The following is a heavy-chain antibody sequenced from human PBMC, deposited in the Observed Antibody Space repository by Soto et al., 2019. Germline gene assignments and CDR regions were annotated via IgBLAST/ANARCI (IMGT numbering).Heavy chain of an antibody. CDR3: ARFSTARITMVRGETAYAFDI. CDR1: GGSIISSY. D-gene: IGHD3-10*01. V-gene: IGHV4-59*01. J-gene: IGHJ3*02. CDR2: IYYSGST. Sequence: LETLSLTCTVSGGSIISSYWSWIRQPTGKGLEWIGYIYYSGSTNYNPSLKSRVTISVDTSKNQFSLKLSSVTAADTAVYYCARFSTARITMVRGETAYAFDIWGQGTMVTVSS.